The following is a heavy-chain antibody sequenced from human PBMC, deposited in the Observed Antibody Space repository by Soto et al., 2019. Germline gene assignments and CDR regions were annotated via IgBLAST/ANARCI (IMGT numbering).Heavy chain of an antibody. CDR3: ARGSGDLPYIFAF. CDR2: ISSTTNYI. D-gene: IGHD3-10*01. J-gene: IGHJ4*02. V-gene: IGHV3-21*06. CDR1: GFTFTRYS. Sequence: PGGSLRLSCAASGFTFTRYSMNWVRQAPGKGLEWVSSISSTTNYIYYGDSMKGRFTISRDNAKNSLYLEMNSLRAEDTAVYYFARGSGDLPYIFAFWGRGTLDTGSS.